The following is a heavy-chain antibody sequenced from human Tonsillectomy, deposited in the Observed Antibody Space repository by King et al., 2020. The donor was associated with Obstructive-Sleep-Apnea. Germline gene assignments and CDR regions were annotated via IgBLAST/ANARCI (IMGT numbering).Heavy chain of an antibody. V-gene: IGHV6-1*01. CDR3: AREGGFIAAFLFDY. J-gene: IGHJ4*02. CDR2: TYYRSKWYN. D-gene: IGHD6-25*01. Sequence: VQLPQSGPGLVKPSQTLSLTCAISGDSVSSNSAAWHWIRQSPSRGLEWLGRTYYRSKWYNDYAVSVKSRITINPDTSKNQFSLQLNSVTPEDTAVYYCAREGGFIAAFLFDYWGQGTLVTVSS. CDR1: GDSVSSNSAA.